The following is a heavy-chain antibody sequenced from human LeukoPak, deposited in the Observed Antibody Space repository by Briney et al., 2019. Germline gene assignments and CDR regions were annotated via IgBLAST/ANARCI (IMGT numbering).Heavy chain of an antibody. D-gene: IGHD2-15*01. J-gene: IGHJ4*02. V-gene: IGHV4-34*01. CDR1: GGSLSGYY. CDR2: INHSGST. CDR3: AKLGHGIVVVDPFDY. Sequence: SSETLSLTCAVYGGSLSGYYWSWIRQPPGKGLEWIGEINHSGSTNYNPSLKSRVTISVDTSKNQFSLKLSSVTAADTAVYYCAKLGHGIVVVDPFDYWGQGTLVTVSS.